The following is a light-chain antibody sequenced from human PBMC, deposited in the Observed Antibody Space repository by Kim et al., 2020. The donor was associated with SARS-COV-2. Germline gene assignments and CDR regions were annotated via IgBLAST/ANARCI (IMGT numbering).Light chain of an antibody. CDR2: LEGSGIS. J-gene: IGLJ3*02. CDR3: ETWDNDTWM. V-gene: IGLV4-60*03. Sequence: SVRLTCTLDSGHSNYIIAWHQQHPGKAPRYLMKLEGSGISVRGSGVPDRFSGSTSGADRSLTISNLQSEDEADYYCETWDNDTWMFGGGTQLTVL. CDR1: SGHSNYI.